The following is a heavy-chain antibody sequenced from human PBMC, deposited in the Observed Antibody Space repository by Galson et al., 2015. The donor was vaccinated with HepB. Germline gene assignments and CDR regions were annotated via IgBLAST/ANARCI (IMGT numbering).Heavy chain of an antibody. D-gene: IGHD3-10*01. J-gene: IGHJ6*02. V-gene: IGHV3-30*04. Sequence: SLRLSCAASGFTFSSYAMHWVRQAPGKGLEWVAVISYDGSNKYYADSVKGRFTISRDNSKNTLYLQMNSLRAEDTAVYYCARELTTMVRGVITYYYGMDVWGQGTTVTVSS. CDR2: ISYDGSNK. CDR1: GFTFSSYA. CDR3: ARELTTMVRGVITYYYGMDV.